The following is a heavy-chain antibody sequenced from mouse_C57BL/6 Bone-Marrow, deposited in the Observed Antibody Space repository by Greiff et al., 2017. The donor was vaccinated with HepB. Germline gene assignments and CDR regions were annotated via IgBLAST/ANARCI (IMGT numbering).Heavy chain of an antibody. Sequence: QVQLQQPGAELVKPGASVKVSCKASGYTFTSYWMHWVKQRPGQGLEWIGRIHPSDSDTNYNQKFKGKATLTVDKSSSTAYMQLSSLTSADSAVYSCARAPLRLLYYYAMDDWGQGTSVTVSS. D-gene: IGHD3-2*02. CDR3: ARAPLRLLYYYAMDD. J-gene: IGHJ4*01. V-gene: IGHV1-74*01. CDR2: IHPSDSDT. CDR1: GYTFTSYW.